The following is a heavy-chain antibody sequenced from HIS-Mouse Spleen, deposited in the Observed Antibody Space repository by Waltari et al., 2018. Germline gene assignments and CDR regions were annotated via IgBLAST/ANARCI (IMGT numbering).Heavy chain of an antibody. J-gene: IGHJ2*01. D-gene: IGHD7-27*01. CDR3: ARGPQLGTYWYFDL. V-gene: IGHV6-1*01. CDR1: GDSFSRTTAA. Sequence: QVQLQQSGPGLVKPPQTLSLTCAIPGDSFSRTTAAWNWNRQSTSRGIEWLGRTYYRSKWYNDYAVSVKSRTPINPDTSKNQFSLQLNSVTPEDTAVYYCARGPQLGTYWYFDLWGRGTLVTVSS. CDR2: TYYRSKWYN.